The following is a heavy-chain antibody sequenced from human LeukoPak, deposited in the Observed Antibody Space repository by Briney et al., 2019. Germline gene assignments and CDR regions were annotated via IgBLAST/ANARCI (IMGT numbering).Heavy chain of an antibody. V-gene: IGHV3-23*01. CDR1: GFTFSTNS. D-gene: IGHD4-11*01. CDR2: LGGSGATT. J-gene: IGHJ3*02. CDR3: AKERLTTTASEI. Sequence: GGSLRLSCAASGFTFSTNSMSWVRQAPGKGLEWVSILGGSGATTYYADSVKGRFTISRDNSKNMLYLQMNSLRAEDTAVYYCAKERLTTTASEIWGQGTMVTVSS.